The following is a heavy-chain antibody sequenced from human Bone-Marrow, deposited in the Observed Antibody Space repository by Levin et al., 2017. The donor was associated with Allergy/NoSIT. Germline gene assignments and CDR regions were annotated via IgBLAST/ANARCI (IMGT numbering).Heavy chain of an antibody. CDR3: SRSRPSVTSLYSDS. CDR2: INPNSGGP. Sequence: GESLKISCKASGYTFTDYYIHWVRQAPGQGLEWMGLINPNSGGPSYAPNFQGRVTLTRDTSISTAYMELNTLTSDDTAVYYCSRSRPSVTSLYSDSWGQGTLVTVSS. D-gene: IGHD4-17*01. J-gene: IGHJ4*02. V-gene: IGHV1-2*02. CDR1: GYTFTDYY.